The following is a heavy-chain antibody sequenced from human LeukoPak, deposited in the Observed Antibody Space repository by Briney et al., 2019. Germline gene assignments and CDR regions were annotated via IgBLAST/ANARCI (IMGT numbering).Heavy chain of an antibody. J-gene: IGHJ4*02. CDR3: ARDMSGWKHYFDY. D-gene: IGHD6-19*01. Sequence: PGGSLRLSCAASGFTYNTYTMNWVREAPGKAREWVSHIGSSSSAKYDADAVKARFTISGDNAKNSLYLQMNSLRAEDTALYYCARDMSGWKHYFDYWGQGTVVIVSS. CDR2: IGSSSSAK. CDR1: GFTYNTYT. V-gene: IGHV3-48*01.